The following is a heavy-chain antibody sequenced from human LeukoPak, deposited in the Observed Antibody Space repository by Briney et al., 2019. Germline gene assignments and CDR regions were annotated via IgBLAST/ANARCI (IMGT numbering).Heavy chain of an antibody. CDR2: IYTSGST. J-gene: IGHJ6*03. CDR1: GGSISSYY. D-gene: IGHD4-23*01. CDR3: ARAVLAPYGGSSPLSYYYYYMDV. Sequence: SETLSLTCTVSGGSISSYYWSWIRQPAGKGLEWIGRIYTSGSTNYNPSLKSRVTMSVDTSKNQFSLKLSSVTAADTAVYYCARAVLAPYGGSSPLSYYYYYMDVWGKGTTVTISS. V-gene: IGHV4-4*07.